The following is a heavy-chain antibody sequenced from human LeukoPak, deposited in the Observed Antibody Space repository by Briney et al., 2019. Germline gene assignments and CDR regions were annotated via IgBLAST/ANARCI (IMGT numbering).Heavy chain of an antibody. J-gene: IGHJ4*02. CDR2: INPSGGST. D-gene: IGHD5-18*01. Sequence: GASVKVSCKASEYTFTSYYMHWVRQAPGQGLEWMGIINPSGGSTSYAQKFQGRVTMARDTSTSTVYMELSSLRSEDTAVYYCARDRAHTAMAPVDWGQGTLVTVSS. CDR3: ARDRAHTAMAPVD. V-gene: IGHV1-46*01. CDR1: EYTFTSYY.